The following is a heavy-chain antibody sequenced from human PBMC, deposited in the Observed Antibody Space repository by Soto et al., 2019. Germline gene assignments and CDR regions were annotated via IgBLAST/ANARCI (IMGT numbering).Heavy chain of an antibody. D-gene: IGHD3-3*01. CDR3: ARAPETPPIFGVVRPYFFDF. J-gene: IGHJ4*02. CDR2: FFYSDSF. Sequence: QVQLQESGPGLVKPSQTLSLTCPVSGGSFSSGGSYWSGIRQRPGKGREWFGYFFYSDSFYYTPSLKGRVVILADTSKNQFTLKLSSVTDADTAVYYCARAPETPPIFGVVRPYFFDFWGQGTLVTVSS. V-gene: IGHV4-31*03. CDR1: GGSFSSGGSY.